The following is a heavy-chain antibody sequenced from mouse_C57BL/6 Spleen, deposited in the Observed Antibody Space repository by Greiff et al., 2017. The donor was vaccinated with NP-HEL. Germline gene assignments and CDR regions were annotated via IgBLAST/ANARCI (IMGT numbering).Heavy chain of an antibody. V-gene: IGHV5-9-1*02. D-gene: IGHD3-3*01. CDR3: TRDGGWIDY. Sequence: EVKVEESGEGLVKPGGSLKLSCAASGFTFSSYAMSWVRQTPEKRLEWVAYISSGGDYIYYADTVKGRFTISRDNARNTLYLQMSSLKSEDTAMYYCTRDGGWIDYWGQGTTLTVSS. J-gene: IGHJ2*01. CDR2: ISSGGDYI. CDR1: GFTFSSYA.